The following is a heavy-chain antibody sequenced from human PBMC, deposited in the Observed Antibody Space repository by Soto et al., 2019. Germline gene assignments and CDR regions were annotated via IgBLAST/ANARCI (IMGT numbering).Heavy chain of an antibody. Sequence: SETLSLTCNVSGRSMISYYWSWIRQPPGKGLEWIGYIYYSGSTYYNPSLKSRVTITVDASKNQFSLKLSSVPAADTAVYYCARADYGYCSGGSCPPEPHFDYWGQGTRVTVS. D-gene: IGHD2-15*01. CDR2: IYYSGST. CDR3: ARADYGYCSGGSCPPEPHFDY. J-gene: IGHJ4*02. V-gene: IGHV4-30-4*08. CDR1: GRSMISYY.